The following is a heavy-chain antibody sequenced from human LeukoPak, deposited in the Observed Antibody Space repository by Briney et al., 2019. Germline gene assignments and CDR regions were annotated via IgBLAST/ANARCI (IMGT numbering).Heavy chain of an antibody. CDR3: AARKVRGVWFYLDY. D-gene: IGHD3-10*01. V-gene: IGHV3-23*01. Sequence: GVSLRLSCAASGFTFSAYAMAWVRQAPGKGLEWVSTIYDDNTYYADSVKGRFAISTDNSKNTLYLQMNSLRVEDTAVYFCAARKVRGVWFYLDYWGQGTLVTVSS. CDR1: GFTFSAYA. CDR2: IYDDNT. J-gene: IGHJ4*02.